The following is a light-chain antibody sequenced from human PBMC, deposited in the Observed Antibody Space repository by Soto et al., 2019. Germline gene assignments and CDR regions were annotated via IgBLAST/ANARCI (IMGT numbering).Light chain of an antibody. CDR2: DAS. CDR3: QQYDNLPLT. J-gene: IGKJ4*01. V-gene: IGKV1-33*01. CDR1: HGIANY. Sequence: DIQMTQSPSSLSASVGDRVTSTCQARHGIANYLNWYQQKAERAAKFLIYDASNLETGVPSRFSGSGSGTDFTLTISILQPEDVATYYCQQYDNLPLTFGGGTKVEIK.